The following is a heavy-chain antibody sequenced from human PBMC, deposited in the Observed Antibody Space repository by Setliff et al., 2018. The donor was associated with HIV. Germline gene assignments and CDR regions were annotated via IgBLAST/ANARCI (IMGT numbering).Heavy chain of an antibody. Sequence: SETLSLTCTVSGASLNSGSYFWTWIRQRPGKGLEWIGYIYYTGKTYSNPSLSSRLTMSVDTSKNQFTLKLRSVTAADTAVYYCARDLTSNSNCFDPWGQGVLVTVSS. CDR3: ARDLTSNSNCFDP. J-gene: IGHJ5*02. V-gene: IGHV4-31*03. CDR2: IYYTGKT. CDR1: GASLNSGSYF. D-gene: IGHD4-4*01.